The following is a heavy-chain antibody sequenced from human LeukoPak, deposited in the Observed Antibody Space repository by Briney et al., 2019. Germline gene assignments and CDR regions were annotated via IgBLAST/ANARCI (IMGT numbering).Heavy chain of an antibody. J-gene: IGHJ4*02. CDR1: GFTFSSCA. CDR3: AKDHVTGANTPLTK. V-gene: IGHV3-23*01. CDR2: ISGGGGST. Sequence: PGGSLGLSCAASGFTFSSCAMNWVRQAPGKGLEWVSAISGGGGSTYYADSVKGRFTISRDNSKNTLLLQMNSLRAEDTAVYYCAKDHVTGANTPLTKWGQGTLVTVSS. D-gene: IGHD1-26*01.